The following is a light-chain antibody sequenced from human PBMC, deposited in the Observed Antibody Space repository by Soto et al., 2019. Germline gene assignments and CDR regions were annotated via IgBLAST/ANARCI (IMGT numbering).Light chain of an antibody. J-gene: IGLJ2*01. Sequence: QSALTQPASVSGSPGQSITISCTGTSSDFGGYNYVSWYQQHPGKAPKLLIYDVSSRPSGISYRFSGSKSGNTASLTISGLQAEDAADYYCSSLTSSDTLIFGGGTKLTV. CDR1: SSDFGGYNY. V-gene: IGLV2-14*03. CDR2: DVS. CDR3: SSLTSSDTLI.